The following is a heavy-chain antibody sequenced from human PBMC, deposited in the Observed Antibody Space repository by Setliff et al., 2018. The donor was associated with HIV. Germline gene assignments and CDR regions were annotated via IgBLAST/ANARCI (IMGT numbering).Heavy chain of an antibody. V-gene: IGHV3-30*02. Sequence: PGESLKISCVASGFMFSSHGMHWVRQAPGKGLECLAFIRADGINKYHADSVKGRFTISRDNSKNTLYLEMNNLRTEDTAVYYCAKDISGYSYWGQGTPVTVSS. CDR2: IRADGINK. D-gene: IGHD3-22*01. CDR3: AKDISGYSY. J-gene: IGHJ4*02. CDR1: GFMFSSHG.